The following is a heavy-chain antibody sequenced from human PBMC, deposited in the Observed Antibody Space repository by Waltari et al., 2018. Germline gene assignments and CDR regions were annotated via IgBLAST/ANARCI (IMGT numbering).Heavy chain of an antibody. Sequence: QVQLQQWGAGLLQPSETLSLTCALYGGSFNGYYWGWLRQPPGKGLEWIGEINHGGNTNHNPSLRSRVTMLVDTSKSQFSLKLNSVTAADTAVYYCVRLEDCTGPGGNCYSGDSFAMDVWGQGTTVTVSS. CDR2: INHGGNT. CDR1: GGSFNGYY. V-gene: IGHV4-34*02. CDR3: VRLEDCTGPGGNCYSGDSFAMDV. D-gene: IGHD2-8*02. J-gene: IGHJ6*02.